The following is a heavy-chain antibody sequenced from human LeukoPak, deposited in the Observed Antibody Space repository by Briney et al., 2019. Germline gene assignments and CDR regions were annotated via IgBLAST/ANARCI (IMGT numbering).Heavy chain of an antibody. CDR3: ASCGVGFTALFFS. J-gene: IGHJ5*02. Sequence: GGSLRLSCAASRFTFSSYSMNWVRQAPGKGLEWVSYISSSSSTIYYADSVKGRFTISRDNAKNSLYLQMNSLRAEDTAVYYCASCGVGFTALFFSWGQGTLVTVSS. CDR2: ISSSSSTI. CDR1: RFTFSSYS. D-gene: IGHD2-21*02. V-gene: IGHV3-48*01.